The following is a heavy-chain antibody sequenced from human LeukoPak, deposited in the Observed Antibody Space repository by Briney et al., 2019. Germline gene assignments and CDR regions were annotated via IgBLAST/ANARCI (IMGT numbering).Heavy chain of an antibody. CDR1: GGTFSSYA. CDR3: ARITITGTTPDY. Sequence: SVKVSCKASGGTFSSYAISWVRQAPGQGLEWMGRIIPILGIANYAQKFQGRVTITADKSTSTAYMELSRLRSEDTAVYYCARITITGTTPDYWGQGTLVTVSS. CDR2: IIPILGIA. V-gene: IGHV1-69*04. D-gene: IGHD1-7*01. J-gene: IGHJ4*02.